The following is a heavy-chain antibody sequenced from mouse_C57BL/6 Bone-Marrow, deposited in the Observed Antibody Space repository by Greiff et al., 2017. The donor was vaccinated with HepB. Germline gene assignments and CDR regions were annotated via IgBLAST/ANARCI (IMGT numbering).Heavy chain of an antibody. CDR3: AREGTAQAPFAY. CDR1: GYAFSSSW. J-gene: IGHJ3*01. V-gene: IGHV1-82*01. CDR2: IYPGDGDT. Sequence: VKLMESGPELVKPGASVKISCKASGYAFSSSWMNWVNQRPGKGLEWIGRIYPGDGDTNYNGKFKGKATLTADKSSSTAYMQLSSLTSEDSAVYFCAREGTAQAPFAYWGQGTLVTVSA. D-gene: IGHD3-2*02.